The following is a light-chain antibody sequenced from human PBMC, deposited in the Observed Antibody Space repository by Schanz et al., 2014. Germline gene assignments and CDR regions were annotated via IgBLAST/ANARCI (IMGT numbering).Light chain of an antibody. Sequence: EIVMTQSPGTLSVSPGERATLSCSAGQSISSNLAWYQHKTGQAPRLLIYGASTRATGIPGRFSGSGSGTEFSLTISSLQSEDFAVYYCQQYNDWPLTFGGGTKVEIK. J-gene: IGKJ4*01. CDR1: QSISSN. CDR3: QQYNDWPLT. V-gene: IGKV3-15*01. CDR2: GAS.